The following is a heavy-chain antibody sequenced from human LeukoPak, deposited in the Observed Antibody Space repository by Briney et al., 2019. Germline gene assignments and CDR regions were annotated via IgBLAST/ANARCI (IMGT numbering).Heavy chain of an antibody. CDR1: GGTFISYA. CDR3: ARNLALAPHAYYFDY. J-gene: IGHJ4*02. Sequence: SVKVSCKASGGTFISYAISWVRQAPGQGLEWMGGIIPIFGTANYAQKFQGRVTITADKSTSTAYMELSSLRSEDTAVYYCARNLALAPHAYYFDYSVQGTLVTVSS. CDR2: IIPIFGTA. V-gene: IGHV1-69*06. D-gene: IGHD6-19*01.